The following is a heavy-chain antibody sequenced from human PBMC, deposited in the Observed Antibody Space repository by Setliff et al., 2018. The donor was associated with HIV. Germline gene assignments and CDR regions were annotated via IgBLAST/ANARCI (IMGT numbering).Heavy chain of an antibody. V-gene: IGHV4-59*05. D-gene: IGHD3-3*01. CDR2: IYYSGST. CDR1: GGSISSHY. CDR3: ARAPTMYYDFWSGYTLFDY. J-gene: IGHJ4*02. Sequence: SETLSLTCTVSGGSISSHYWSWIRQPPGKGLEWIGSIYYSGSTYYNPSLKSRVTISVDTSKNQFSLKLSSVTAADTAVYYCARAPTMYYDFWSGYTLFDYWGQGTLVTVSS.